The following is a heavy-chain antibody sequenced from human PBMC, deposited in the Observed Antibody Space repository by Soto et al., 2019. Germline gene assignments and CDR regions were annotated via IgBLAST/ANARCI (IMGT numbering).Heavy chain of an antibody. CDR3: ARAISCDYYDSSGYCPPFAFDI. V-gene: IGHV1-69*13. CDR1: GGTFSSYA. D-gene: IGHD3-22*01. CDR2: IIPIFGTA. J-gene: IGHJ3*02. Sequence: ASVKVSCKASGGTFSSYAISWVRQAPGQGLEWMGGIIPIFGTANYAQKFQGRVTITADESTSTAYMELSSLRSEDTAVYYCARAISCDYYDSSGYCPPFAFDIWGQGTMVTVSS.